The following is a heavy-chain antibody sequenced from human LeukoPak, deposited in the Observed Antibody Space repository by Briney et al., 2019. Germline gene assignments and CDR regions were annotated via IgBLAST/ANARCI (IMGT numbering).Heavy chain of an antibody. CDR1: GGPIASRSNY. CDR2: IYYSGST. Sequence: SETLSLTCIVSGGPIASRSNYWVWIRQPPGKGLEWIGYIYYSGSTNYNPSLKSRVTISVDTSKNQFSLKLNSVTAADTAVYYCASLTIFGVVTDYWGQGTLVTVSS. CDR3: ASLTIFGVVTDY. J-gene: IGHJ4*02. D-gene: IGHD3-3*01. V-gene: IGHV4-61*05.